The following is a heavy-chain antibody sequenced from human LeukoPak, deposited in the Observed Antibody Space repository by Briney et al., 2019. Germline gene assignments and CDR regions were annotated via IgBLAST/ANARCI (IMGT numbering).Heavy chain of an antibody. J-gene: IGHJ4*02. CDR2: INHSGST. CDR3: ASSLNTPKKGGTLDY. CDR1: GGSISSYY. D-gene: IGHD2-15*01. Sequence: PSETLSLTCTVSGGSISSYYWSWIRQPPGKGLEWIGEINHSGSTNYNPSLKSRVTISVGTSKNQFSLKLSSVTAADTAVYYCASSLNTPKKGGTLDYWGQGALVTVSS. V-gene: IGHV4-34*01.